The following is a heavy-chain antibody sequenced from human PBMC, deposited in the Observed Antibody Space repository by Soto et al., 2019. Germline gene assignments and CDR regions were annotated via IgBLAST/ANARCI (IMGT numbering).Heavy chain of an antibody. J-gene: IGHJ6*02. CDR3: ARVGPYDFWSGYWYYGMDV. CDR1: GFTFSSYA. D-gene: IGHD3-3*01. V-gene: IGHV3-30-3*01. Sequence: GGSLRLSCAASGFTFSSYAMHWVRQAPGKGLEWVAVISYDGSNKYYADSVKGRFTISRDNSKNTLYLQMNSLRAEDTAVYYCARVGPYDFWSGYWYYGMDVWGQGNTVTVSS. CDR2: ISYDGSNK.